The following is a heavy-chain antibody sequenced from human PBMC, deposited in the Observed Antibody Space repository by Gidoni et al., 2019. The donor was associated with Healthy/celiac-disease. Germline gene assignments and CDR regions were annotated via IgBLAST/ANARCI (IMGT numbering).Heavy chain of an antibody. V-gene: IGHV3-11*01. CDR2: ISSSGSTI. J-gene: IGHJ4*02. Sequence: QVQLVESGGGLVKPGGSLRLSCAASGFAFSDYYRTRIRQAPGKGLEWVSYISSSGSTIYYADSVKGRFTISRDNAKNSLYLQMNSLRAEDTAVYYCARTLNDYGDYLSPDEWLYYFDYWGQGTLVTVSS. D-gene: IGHD4-17*01. CDR3: ARTLNDYGDYLSPDEWLYYFDY. CDR1: GFAFSDYY.